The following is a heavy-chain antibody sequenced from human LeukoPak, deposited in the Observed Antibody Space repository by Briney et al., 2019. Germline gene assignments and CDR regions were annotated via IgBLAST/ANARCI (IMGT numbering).Heavy chain of an antibody. D-gene: IGHD4-17*01. CDR2: IYYSGST. Sequence: SETLSLTCTVSGGSISSYYWSWIRQHPGKGLEWIGYIYYSGSTNYNPSLKSRVTISVDTSKNQFSLKLSSVTAADTAVYYCARGFPTVTHFDYWGQGTLVTVSS. CDR3: ARGFPTVTHFDY. V-gene: IGHV4-59*01. CDR1: GGSISSYY. J-gene: IGHJ4*02.